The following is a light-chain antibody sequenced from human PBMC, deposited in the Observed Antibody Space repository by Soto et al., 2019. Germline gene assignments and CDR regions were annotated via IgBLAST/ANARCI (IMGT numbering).Light chain of an antibody. V-gene: IGKV1-9*01. CDR2: GAS. CDR3: QQLNSFPIP. CDR1: QGISSF. Sequence: IQLTQSPSSLSASVGDRVTITCRASQGISSFLAWYQQKPGKAPKLLIYGASTLQSGVPSRFSGSGSGTEFTLTIGILQPEDFATYYCQQLNSFPIPCGPGTKVDIK. J-gene: IGKJ3*01.